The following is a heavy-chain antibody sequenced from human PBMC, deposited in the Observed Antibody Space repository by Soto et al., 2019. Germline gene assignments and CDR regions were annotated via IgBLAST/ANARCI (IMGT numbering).Heavy chain of an antibody. CDR2: INPSSGGT. D-gene: IGHD6-6*01. V-gene: IGHV1-2*02. Sequence: ASVKVSCKASGYTFTGYYMHWVRQAPGQGLEWMGWINPSSGGTNYAQKFQGRVTMTRDTSISTAYMELSRLRSDDTAVYYCARGSASGYYYYYGMDVWGQGTTVTVSS. CDR3: ARGSASGYYYYYGMDV. J-gene: IGHJ6*02. CDR1: GYTFTGYY.